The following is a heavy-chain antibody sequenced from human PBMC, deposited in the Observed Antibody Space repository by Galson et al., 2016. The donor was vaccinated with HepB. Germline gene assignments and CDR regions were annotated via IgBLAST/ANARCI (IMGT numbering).Heavy chain of an antibody. J-gene: IGHJ4*02. CDR3: ARGRAGSCSTSSCYDLLY. CDR2: INAYNGNT. D-gene: IGHD3-22*01. Sequence: SVKVSCKASGYIFTLYGITWVRQAPGQGPEWMGWINAYNGNTNYAQNFQGRVTMTTDRYTSTVYMDLRSLKSDDTAVYYCARGRAGSCSTSSCYDLLYWGQGTLVTVSP. CDR1: GYIFTLYG. V-gene: IGHV1-18*01.